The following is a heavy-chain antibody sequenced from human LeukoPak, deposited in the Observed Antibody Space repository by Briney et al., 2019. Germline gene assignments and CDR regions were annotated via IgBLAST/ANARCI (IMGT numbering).Heavy chain of an antibody. CDR1: GGSISSSSYY. J-gene: IGHJ4*02. CDR2: IYYSGST. Sequence: PSETLSLTCTVPGGSISSSSYYWGWIRQPPGKGLEWIGSIYYSGSTYYNPSLKSRVTISVDTSKNQFSLKLSSVTAADTAVYYCARHADGTWGYFDYWGQGTLVTVSS. V-gene: IGHV4-39*01. CDR3: ARHADGTWGYFDY. D-gene: IGHD3-16*01.